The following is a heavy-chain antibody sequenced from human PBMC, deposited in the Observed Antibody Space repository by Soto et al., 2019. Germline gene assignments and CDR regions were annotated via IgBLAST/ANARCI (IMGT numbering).Heavy chain of an antibody. V-gene: IGHV4-39*01. CDR3: ARGASGYYDSSGYYSPYYFDY. Sequence: SETLSLTCTVSGGSISSSRCHWGWIRQPPGKGLEWIASIKYSGTTFYNPSLKSRVTLSVDTSKNQFALKLSSVTAAETAVYYCARGASGYYDSSGYYSPYYFDYWGQGTLVTVS. CDR1: GGSISSSRCH. D-gene: IGHD3-22*01. CDR2: IKYSGTT. J-gene: IGHJ4*02.